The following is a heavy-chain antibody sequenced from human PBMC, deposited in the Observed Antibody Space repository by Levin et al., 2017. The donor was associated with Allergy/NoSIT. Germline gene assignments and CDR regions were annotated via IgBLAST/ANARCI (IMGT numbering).Heavy chain of an antibody. CDR2: IYASADSI. J-gene: IGHJ4*02. D-gene: IGHD5-12*01. Sequence: GGSLRLSCAASGFTFSSYAMSWVRQAPGKGLEWVSAIYASADSIYYSDSVKGRFTISRDSSKNTLYLHMNSLRAEDTAVYSCARSSRGYGTFDYWGQGTLVTVSS. V-gene: IGHV3-23*01. CDR1: GFTFSSYA. CDR3: ARSSRGYGTFDY.